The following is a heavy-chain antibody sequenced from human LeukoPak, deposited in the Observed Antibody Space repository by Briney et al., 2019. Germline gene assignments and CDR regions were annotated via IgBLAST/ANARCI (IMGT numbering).Heavy chain of an antibody. CDR3: AKGYRGIEAFDV. CDR2: ITGGGDYT. V-gene: IGHV3-23*01. J-gene: IGHJ3*01. CDR1: GFSFSTSA. Sequence: PGGSLRLSCAASGFSFSTSAMSWVRQAPGKGLEWVSAITGGGDYTYYADSVKGRFTISRDNPKNAVYLQMICVRGEDTAVYYCAKGYRGIEAFDVWGQGTMVTVSS. D-gene: IGHD2-2*02.